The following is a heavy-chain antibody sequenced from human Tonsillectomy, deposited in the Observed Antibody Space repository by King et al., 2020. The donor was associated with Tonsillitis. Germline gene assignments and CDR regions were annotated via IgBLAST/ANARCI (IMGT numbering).Heavy chain of an antibody. CDR2: VYYSGAT. CDR1: GGSISGHF. J-gene: IGHJ2*01. D-gene: IGHD3-9*01. Sequence: VQLQESGPGLVKPSETLSLTCTVSGGSISGHFWTWIRQSPGKGLEWIAYVYYSGATDYNPSLKSRVSISVDTSKNQFSLTLRSVTAADTAVYYCARQANNYNVLRGHYWYFDLWGRGTLVTVSS. CDR3: ARQANNYNVLRGHYWYFDL. V-gene: IGHV4-59*08.